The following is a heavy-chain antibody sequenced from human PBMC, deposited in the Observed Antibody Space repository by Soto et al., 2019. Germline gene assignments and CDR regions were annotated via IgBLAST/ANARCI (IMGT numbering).Heavy chain of an antibody. V-gene: IGHV3-30*18. CDR2: ISYDGSNK. Sequence: GSLRLSCAASGFTFSSYGRHWVRQAPGKGLEWVAVISYDGSNKYYADSVKGRFTISRDNSKNTLYLQMNSLRAEDTAVYYCAKDKARQLTDAFDVWGQGTMVTVSS. CDR1: GFTFSSYG. J-gene: IGHJ3*01. CDR3: AKDKARQLTDAFDV. D-gene: IGHD6-13*01.